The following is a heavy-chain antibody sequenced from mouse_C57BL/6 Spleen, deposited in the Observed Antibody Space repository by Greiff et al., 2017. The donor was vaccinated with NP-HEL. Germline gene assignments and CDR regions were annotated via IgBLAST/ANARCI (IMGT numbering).Heavy chain of an antibody. D-gene: IGHD1-1*01. V-gene: IGHV5-17*01. CDR2: ISSGSSTI. CDR3: ARGHGSSYGY. Sequence: DVKLVESGGGLVKPGGSLKLSCAASGFTFSDYGMHWVRQAPEKGLEWVAYISSGSSTIYYADTVKGRFTISRDNAKNTLFLQMTSLRSEDTAMYYCARGHGSSYGYWGQGTTLTVSS. J-gene: IGHJ2*01. CDR1: GFTFSDYG.